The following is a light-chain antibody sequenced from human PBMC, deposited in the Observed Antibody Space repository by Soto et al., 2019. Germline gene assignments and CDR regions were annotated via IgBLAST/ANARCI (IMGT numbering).Light chain of an antibody. Sequence: EIVMTQSPATLSVSPGERATLSCRASQSVSSNLAWYQQKPGQAPRLLVYGASTRATGIPARFSGSGSGTEFTLTINSLQSEDFAVYYCQQYNSWPQTFGQGTKVDIK. CDR3: QQYNSWPQT. CDR2: GAS. CDR1: QSVSSN. V-gene: IGKV3-15*01. J-gene: IGKJ1*01.